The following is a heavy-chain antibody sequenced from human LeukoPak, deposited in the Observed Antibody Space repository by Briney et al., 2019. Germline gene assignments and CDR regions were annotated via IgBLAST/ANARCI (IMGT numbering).Heavy chain of an antibody. J-gene: IGHJ5*02. V-gene: IGHV3-48*03. CDR2: ISSSGYTI. D-gene: IGHD6-13*01. CDR3: AALSGGSSWYNGFDP. CDR1: GFTFSSYE. Sequence: GGSLRLSCAASGFTFSSYEMNWVRHAPGKGLEGVSYISSSGYTIYYADSVRGRFTISRDNAKNSLYLQMNSLRAEATAVYYCAALSGGSSWYNGFDPWSQGTLVTVSS.